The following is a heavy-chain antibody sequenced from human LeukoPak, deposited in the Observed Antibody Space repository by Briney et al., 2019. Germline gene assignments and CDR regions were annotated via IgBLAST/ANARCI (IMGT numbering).Heavy chain of an antibody. CDR2: IYTSGST. J-gene: IGHJ4*01. CDR1: GGSISSGSYY. CDR3: ARAYDSSGIDY. V-gene: IGHV4-61*02. Sequence: TSETLSLTCTVSGGSISSGSYYWSWIRQPAWKGLEWIGRIYTSGSTNYNPSLKSRVTISVDTSKNQFSLKLSSVAAADTAVYYCARAYDSSGIDYWGHGTLVTVSS. D-gene: IGHD3-22*01.